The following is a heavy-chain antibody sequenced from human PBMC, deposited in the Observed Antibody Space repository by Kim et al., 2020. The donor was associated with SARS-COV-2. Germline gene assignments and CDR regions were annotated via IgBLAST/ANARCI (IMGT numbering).Heavy chain of an antibody. Sequence: SVKVSCKASGGTFSSYAISWVRQAPGQGLEWMGRIIPILGIANYAQKFQGRVTITADKSTSTAYMELSSLRSEDTAVYYCARESLGSGSYQGWFDPWGQGTLVTVSS. J-gene: IGHJ5*02. D-gene: IGHD3-10*01. CDR2: IIPILGIA. V-gene: IGHV1-69*04. CDR3: ARESLGSGSYQGWFDP. CDR1: GGTFSSYA.